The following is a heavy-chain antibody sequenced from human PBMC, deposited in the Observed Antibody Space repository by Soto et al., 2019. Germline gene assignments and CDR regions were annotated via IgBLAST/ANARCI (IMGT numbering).Heavy chain of an antibody. D-gene: IGHD6-19*01. V-gene: IGHV1-18*01. J-gene: IGHJ4*02. Sequence: ASVKVSCKASGYTFTGYGISWVRQAPGQGLEWMGWISAYNGNTNYAQKLQGRVTMTTDTSTSTAYMELRSLRSDDTAVYYCAREQAADGIAVAGGTFVYWGQGTLVTVSS. CDR1: GYTFTGYG. CDR2: ISAYNGNT. CDR3: AREQAADGIAVAGGTFVY.